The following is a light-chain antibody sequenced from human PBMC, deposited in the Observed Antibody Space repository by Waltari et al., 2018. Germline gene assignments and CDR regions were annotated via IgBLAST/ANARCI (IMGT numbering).Light chain of an antibody. V-gene: IGLV2-14*01. CDR3: SSYTSSSTGV. CDR2: DVS. J-gene: IGLJ1*01. CDR1: SSDVGGYNY. Sequence: QSALTQPASVSGSPGQSITIPCTGTSSDVGGYNYVSRYQQHPGKAPKLMIYDVSNRPSGVSNRFSGSKSGNTASLTISGLQAEDEADYYCSSYTSSSTGVFGTGTKVTVL.